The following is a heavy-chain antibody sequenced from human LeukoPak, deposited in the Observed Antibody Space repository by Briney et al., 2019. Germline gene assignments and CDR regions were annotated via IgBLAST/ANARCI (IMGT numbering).Heavy chain of an antibody. CDR2: INSDGSDM. J-gene: IGHJ4*02. Sequence: PGRSLRLSCAASGFTFSGYWMHWVRQAPGKGLVWVSRINSDGSDMSYADSVKGRFTISRDNAKNPVYLQMNSLRVEDTAVYYCARDSRWYNGRYYDEGIDYWGQGTLVTVSS. V-gene: IGHV3-74*01. CDR3: ARDSRWYNGRYYDEGIDY. D-gene: IGHD1-26*01. CDR1: GFTFSGYW.